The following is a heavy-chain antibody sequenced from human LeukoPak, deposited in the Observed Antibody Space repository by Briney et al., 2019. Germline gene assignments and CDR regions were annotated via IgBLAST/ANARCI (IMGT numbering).Heavy chain of an antibody. J-gene: IGHJ5*01. CDR3: ARNLDS. CDR2: IGTSSGAI. V-gene: IGHV3-48*02. Sequence: GGSLRLSCTASGFTFSTYGMSWVRQAPGKGLEWVSFIGTSSGAIYYADSVKGRFTISRDNAKKSLYLQMNSLRDEDTAVYYCARNLDSWGQGALVTVSS. CDR1: GFTFSTYG.